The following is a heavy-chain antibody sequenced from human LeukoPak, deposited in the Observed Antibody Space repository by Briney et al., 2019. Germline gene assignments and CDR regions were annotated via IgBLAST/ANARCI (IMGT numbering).Heavy chain of an antibody. CDR2: IKQDGSEK. D-gene: IGHD3-22*01. CDR1: GFTLTNYC. CDR3: ARVFYQDSGSSYRHLDY. J-gene: IGHJ4*02. V-gene: IGHV3-7*01. Sequence: PGGSLRLSCAASGFTLTNYCMTWVRQVPGKGLEWVASIKQDGSEKYFLDSVKGRFTISRDNAENSMYLQMNSLRADDTAVYYCARVFYQDSGSSYRHLDYWGQGTLATVSS.